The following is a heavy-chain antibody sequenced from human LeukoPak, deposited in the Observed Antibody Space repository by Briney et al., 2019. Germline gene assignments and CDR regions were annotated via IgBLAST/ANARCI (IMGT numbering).Heavy chain of an antibody. Sequence: PGGSLRLSCAASGFTFSGSAMHWVRQAPGKGLEWVAFIRYDGSNKYYADSVKGRFTISRDNSKNTLYLQMNSLRAEDTAVYYCAVIAARRDYWGQGTLVTVSS. V-gene: IGHV3-30*02. CDR3: AVIAARRDY. J-gene: IGHJ4*02. CDR1: GFTFSGSA. CDR2: IRYDGSNK. D-gene: IGHD6-6*01.